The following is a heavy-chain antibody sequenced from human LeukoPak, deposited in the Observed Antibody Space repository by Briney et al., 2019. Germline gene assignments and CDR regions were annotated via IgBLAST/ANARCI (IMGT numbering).Heavy chain of an antibody. CDR1: GYKFKNHG. Sequence: ASGKVSCKTSGYKFKNHGISWVRQAPGQGLEWMGWVRADNGKTDYTQKFQDRVTMTADTSTNTAYMELRSLRSDDTAVYYCARDRSNSDFWGQGTLVTVS. J-gene: IGHJ4*02. V-gene: IGHV1-18*01. CDR3: ARDRSNSDF. CDR2: VRADNGKT. D-gene: IGHD4-11*01.